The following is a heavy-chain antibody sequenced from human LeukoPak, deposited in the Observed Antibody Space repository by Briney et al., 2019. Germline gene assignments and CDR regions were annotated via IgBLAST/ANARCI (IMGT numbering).Heavy chain of an antibody. J-gene: IGHJ4*02. CDR3: ARDEGSGIVGAMEDY. D-gene: IGHD1-26*01. Sequence: ASAKVSCKASGYTFTSYYMHWVRQAPGQGLEWMGIINPSGGSTSYAQKFQGRVTMTRDTSTSTVYMELSSLRSEDTAVYYCARDEGSGIVGAMEDYWGQGTLVTVSS. V-gene: IGHV1-46*01. CDR2: INPSGGST. CDR1: GYTFTSYY.